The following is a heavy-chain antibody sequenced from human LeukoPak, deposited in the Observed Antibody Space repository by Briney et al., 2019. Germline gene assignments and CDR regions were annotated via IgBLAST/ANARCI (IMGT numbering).Heavy chain of an antibody. CDR3: ARLDYDFWSGYSNGFDY. CDR2: INHSGST. J-gene: IGHJ4*02. Sequence: PSETLSLTCAVYGGSFSGYYWSWIRQPPGKGLEWIGEINHSGSTNYNPSLKSRVTISVDTSKNQFSLKLSSVTAADTAVYYCARLDYDFWSGYSNGFDYWGQGTLVTVSS. CDR1: GGSFSGYY. D-gene: IGHD3-3*01. V-gene: IGHV4-34*01.